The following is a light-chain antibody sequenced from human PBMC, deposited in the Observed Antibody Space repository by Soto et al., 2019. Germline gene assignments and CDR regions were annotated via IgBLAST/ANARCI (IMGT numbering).Light chain of an antibody. J-gene: IGLJ1*01. Sequence: QSVLTQPASVSGSPGQSITVSCTGTSSDIGGSTYVSWYQQHPGKAPRLIIYDVNNRPSGVAARFSASKSGNTASLTISGLQAEDEADYYFTSYTRSGLYVFGTGTKLTVL. V-gene: IGLV2-14*01. CDR3: TSYTRSGLYV. CDR2: DVN. CDR1: SSDIGGSTY.